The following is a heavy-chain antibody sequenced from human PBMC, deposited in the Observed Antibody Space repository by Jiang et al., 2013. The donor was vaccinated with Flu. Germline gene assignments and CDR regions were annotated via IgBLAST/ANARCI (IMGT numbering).Heavy chain of an antibody. V-gene: IGHV1-3*01. Sequence: SGAEVKKPGASVKVSCKASGYTFTSYAMHWVRQAPGQRLEWMGWINAGNGNTKYSQKFQGRVTITRDTSASTAYMELSSLRSEDTAVYYCARGTSGHANYDILTGYRTRVLQFGMDVWG. CDR1: GYTFTSYA. CDR2: INAGNGNT. CDR3: ARGTSGHANYDILTGYRTRVLQFGMDV. J-gene: IGHJ6*02. D-gene: IGHD3-9*01.